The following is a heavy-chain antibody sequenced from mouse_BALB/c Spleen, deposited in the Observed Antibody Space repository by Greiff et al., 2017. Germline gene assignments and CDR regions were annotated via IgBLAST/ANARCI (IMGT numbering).Heavy chain of an antibody. CDR2: IWGDGST. Sequence: VKLVESGPGLVAPSQSLSITCTVSGFSLTGYGVNWVRQPPGKGLEWLGMIWGDGSTDYNSALKSRLSISKDNSKSQVFLKMNRLQTDDTARYYSARVYGNYVGNWYFEVWGAGTTVTVSS. CDR1: GFSLTGYG. V-gene: IGHV2-6-7*01. D-gene: IGHD2-1*01. J-gene: IGHJ1*01. CDR3: ARVYGNYVGNWYFEV.